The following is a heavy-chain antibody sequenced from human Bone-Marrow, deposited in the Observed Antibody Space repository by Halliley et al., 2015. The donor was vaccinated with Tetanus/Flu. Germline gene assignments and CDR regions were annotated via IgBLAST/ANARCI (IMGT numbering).Heavy chain of an antibody. CDR3: ARDAREGDYPRYYYHGMDV. CDR2: ISSTSTFI. V-gene: IGHV3-21*01. CDR1: GFTFSRYT. D-gene: IGHD4-17*01. J-gene: IGHJ6*02. Sequence: CAASGFTFSRYTMNWVRQAPGKGLEWVSSISSTSTFIYYSDSLKGRFTISRDNAENSLHLQMNSLRVEDTAVYFCARDAREGDYPRYYYHGMDVWGQGTTVTVSS.